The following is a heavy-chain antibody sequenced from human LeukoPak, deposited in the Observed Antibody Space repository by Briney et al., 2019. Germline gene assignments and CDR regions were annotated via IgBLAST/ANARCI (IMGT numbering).Heavy chain of an antibody. J-gene: IGHJ4*02. CDR1: GYTFTGYY. V-gene: IGHV1-2*02. D-gene: IGHD3-22*01. Sequence: ASVKVSCKASGYTFTGYYMHWVRQAPGQGLEWMGWINPNSGGTNYAQKFQGRVTMTRDTSISTAYMELSRLRSDDTAVYYCARGRSSGYTYYFDYWSQGTLVTVSS. CDR2: INPNSGGT. CDR3: ARGRSSGYTYYFDY.